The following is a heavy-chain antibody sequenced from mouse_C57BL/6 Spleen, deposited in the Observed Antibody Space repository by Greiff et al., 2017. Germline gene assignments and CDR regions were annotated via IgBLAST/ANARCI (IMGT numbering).Heavy chain of an antibody. J-gene: IGHJ2*01. CDR2: IFPGSGST. CDR3: AASYYYGSSHYFDY. CDR1: GYTFTDYY. V-gene: IGHV1-75*01. Sequence: QVQLQQSGPELVKPGASVKISCKASGYTFTDYYINWVKQRPGQGLEWIGWIFPGSGSTYYNEKFKGKATLTVDKSSSTAYMLLSSLTSEDSAVYFCAASYYYGSSHYFDYWGQGTTLTVSS. D-gene: IGHD1-1*01.